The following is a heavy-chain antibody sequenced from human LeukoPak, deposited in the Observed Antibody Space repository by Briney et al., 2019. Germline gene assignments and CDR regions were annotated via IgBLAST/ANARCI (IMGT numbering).Heavy chain of an antibody. CDR2: TYDRSKGNN. Sequence: SQTLSLTCAISGDSVSSNSAAWNWIRQSPSRGLEWLGRTYDRSKGNNDYAVSVKSRITITPVTSKIQFFLQLNSVTPEDTAVYYCARDRGHSGYVDYFDYWGQGTLVTVSS. D-gene: IGHD5-12*01. J-gene: IGHJ4*02. CDR1: GDSVSSNSAA. V-gene: IGHV6-1*01. CDR3: ARDRGHSGYVDYFDY.